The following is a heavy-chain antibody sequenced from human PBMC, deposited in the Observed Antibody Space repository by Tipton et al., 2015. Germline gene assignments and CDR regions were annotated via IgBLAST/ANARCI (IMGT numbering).Heavy chain of an antibody. CDR1: GGSIGGGYY. J-gene: IGHJ3*02. D-gene: IGHD2/OR15-2a*01. V-gene: IGHV4-31*03. Sequence: TLSLTCTVSGGSIGGGYYWSLARQNPGKGLEWIGFVYYSGYTNYNPSLTSRLTISVDTSRNQFSLHLKSVTAADTAVYYCARDKTFEAFDIWGQGTKVTVSS. CDR3: ARDKTFEAFDI. CDR2: VYYSGYT.